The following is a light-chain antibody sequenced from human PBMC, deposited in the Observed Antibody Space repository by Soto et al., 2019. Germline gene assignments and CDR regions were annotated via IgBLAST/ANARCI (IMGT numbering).Light chain of an antibody. CDR1: QSVSSSY. J-gene: IGKJ1*01. CDR2: GAS. CDR3: QQYGSSPRT. V-gene: IGKV3-20*01. Sequence: EIVLTQSPGTLSLSPGERATLSCRASQSVSSSYLAWYQQKPGQAPRLLIYGASSRATGIPDRFSGSGSGTDFTLTLSRLEPEDIAVYYCQQYGSSPRTFGQGTKVEIK.